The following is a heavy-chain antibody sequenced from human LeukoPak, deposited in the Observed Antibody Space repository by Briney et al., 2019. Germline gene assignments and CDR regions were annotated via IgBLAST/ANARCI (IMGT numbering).Heavy chain of an antibody. Sequence: GESLKISCQTSGYSFTNYWIGWVRQMPGKGLEWMGIIYPGDSDSRYSPSFQGLVTISADKSVSTAYLQWSSLRASDTAIYYCARLGVTGTTLYYFDYWGQGALVTVSS. D-gene: IGHD1-20*01. CDR2: IYPGDSDS. V-gene: IGHV5-51*01. CDR1: GYSFTNYW. J-gene: IGHJ4*02. CDR3: ARLGVTGTTLYYFDY.